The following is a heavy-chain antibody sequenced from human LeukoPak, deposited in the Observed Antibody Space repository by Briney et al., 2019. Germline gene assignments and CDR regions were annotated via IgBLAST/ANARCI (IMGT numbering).Heavy chain of an antibody. J-gene: IGHJ4*02. Sequence: GASVKVSCKASGYTFTGYYMHWVRQAPGQGLEWMGRINPNSGGTNYAQKFQGRVTMTRDTSISTAYMELSRLRSDDTAVYYCAGMYGSGSYLALDYWGQGTLVTVSS. V-gene: IGHV1-2*06. CDR2: INPNSGGT. CDR3: AGMYGSGSYLALDY. CDR1: GYTFTGYY. D-gene: IGHD3-10*01.